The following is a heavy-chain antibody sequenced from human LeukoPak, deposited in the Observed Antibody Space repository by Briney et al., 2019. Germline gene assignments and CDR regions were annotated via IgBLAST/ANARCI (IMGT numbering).Heavy chain of an antibody. CDR1: GGSFSGYS. J-gene: IGHJ4*02. CDR2: IKDSGSP. Sequence: PSETLSLTSAVYGGSFSGYSWTWIRQPPGKGLEWLGEIKDSGSPTFNPSLKSRVTMSVDTSNNQFSVRLSSLTAAETAVYYCARGRFSGLPRATTPQFDYWGQGTLVTVSS. CDR3: ARGRFSGLPRATTPQFDY. D-gene: IGHD6-19*01. V-gene: IGHV4-34*01.